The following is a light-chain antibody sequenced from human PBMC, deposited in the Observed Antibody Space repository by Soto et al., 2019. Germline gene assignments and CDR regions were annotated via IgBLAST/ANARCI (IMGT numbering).Light chain of an antibody. CDR1: SGSIASNY. CDR2: EDN. J-gene: IGLJ3*02. V-gene: IGLV6-57*03. CDR3: QSYDSSTLV. Sequence: NFMLTQPHSVSESPGKTVTISCTRSSGSIASNYVQWYQQRPGSAPTTVIYEDNQRPSGVPDRFSGSIDSSSNSASLTISGLKTEDEADYYCQSYDSSTLVFGGGTKVPS.